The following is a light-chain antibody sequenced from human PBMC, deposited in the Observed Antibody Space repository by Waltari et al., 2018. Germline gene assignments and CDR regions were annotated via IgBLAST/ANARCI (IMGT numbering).Light chain of an antibody. CDR2: TAP. CDR1: QGISNY. V-gene: IGKV1-9*01. Sequence: IQLTQSPSFLSASVGDRVTITCRSSQGISNYLAWYQQTPGKAPKLLIHTAPTLQGGVPSRFSGSGSGTEFTLTISSLQPEDFATYYCQHRHSYPITFGQGTRLEIK. J-gene: IGKJ5*01. CDR3: QHRHSYPIT.